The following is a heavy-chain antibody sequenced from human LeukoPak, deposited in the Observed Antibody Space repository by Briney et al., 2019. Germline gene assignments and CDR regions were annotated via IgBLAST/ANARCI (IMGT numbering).Heavy chain of an antibody. CDR2: IYTSGST. CDR1: GGSIISGSYY. Sequence: SETLSLTCTVSGGSIISGSYYWSWIRQPAGKGLEWIGRIYTSGSTNYNPSLKSRVTISVDTSKNQFSLKLSSVTAADTAVYYCAREIDFWSDPIWFDPWGQGTLVTVSS. V-gene: IGHV4-61*02. CDR3: AREIDFWSDPIWFDP. D-gene: IGHD3-3*01. J-gene: IGHJ5*02.